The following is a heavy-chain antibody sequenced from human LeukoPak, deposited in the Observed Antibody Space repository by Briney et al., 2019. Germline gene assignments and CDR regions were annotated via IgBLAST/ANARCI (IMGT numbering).Heavy chain of an antibody. Sequence: ASVKVSCKASGYTXSDYYIHWVRQAPGQGLEWMGWITPNSGGTKYAQRFQGRVTMTRDTSISTAYMDLSSLGSDDTAIFYCVRKSATRRTSEFDYWGQGTPVTVSS. CDR3: VRKSATRRTSEFDY. J-gene: IGHJ4*02. V-gene: IGHV1-2*02. CDR2: ITPNSGGT. CDR1: GYTXSDYY. D-gene: IGHD2-15*01.